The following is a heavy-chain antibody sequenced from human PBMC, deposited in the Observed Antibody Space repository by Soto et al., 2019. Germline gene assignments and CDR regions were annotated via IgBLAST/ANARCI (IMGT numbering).Heavy chain of an antibody. V-gene: IGHV3-23*01. CDR2: ISGSAGST. CDR1: GFTFSTYA. J-gene: IGHJ4*02. CDR3: ARGLGYCSGGSCSYNY. Sequence: EVQLLESGGGLVQPGGSLRLSCAASGFTFSTYAMTWVRQAPGKGLEWVSGISGSAGSTYYADSVKGRFTISRDNSKNTLYRQMDSLRAEDTALYYCARGLGYCSGGSCSYNYWGQGTLVTVSS. D-gene: IGHD2-15*01.